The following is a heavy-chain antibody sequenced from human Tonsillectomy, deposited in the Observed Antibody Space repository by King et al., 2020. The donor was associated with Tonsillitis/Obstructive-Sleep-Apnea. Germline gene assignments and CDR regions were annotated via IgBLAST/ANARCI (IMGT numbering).Heavy chain of an antibody. CDR2: FTWNTGSI. CDR1: GFTFEDYA. D-gene: IGHD2-15*01. Sequence: EVQLVESGGGLVQPGRSLRLSCAASGFTFEDYAMDWVRQGPGKGLEWVSGFTWNTGSIGYADSVRGRFTISRDNAKNSLYLQMNSLRAEDTALYYCAKGGGRGVVVPNWFDHWGQGTLVTVSS. CDR3: AKGGGRGVVVPNWFDH. V-gene: IGHV3-9*01. J-gene: IGHJ5*02.